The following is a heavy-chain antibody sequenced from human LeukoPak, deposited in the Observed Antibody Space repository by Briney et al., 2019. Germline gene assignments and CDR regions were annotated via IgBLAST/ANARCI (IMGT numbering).Heavy chain of an antibody. CDR3: ARGELAVAGTSDAFDI. CDR2: ISRSSSYR. J-gene: IGHJ3*02. D-gene: IGHD6-19*01. V-gene: IGHV3-21*01. CDR1: GFTFSSYS. Sequence: GGSLRLSCAASGFTFSSYSMNWVRQAPGKGLEWVSSISRSSSYRYYADSVKGRFTISRDNAKNSLYLQMNSLRAEDTAVYYCARGELAVAGTSDAFDIWGQGTMVTVSS.